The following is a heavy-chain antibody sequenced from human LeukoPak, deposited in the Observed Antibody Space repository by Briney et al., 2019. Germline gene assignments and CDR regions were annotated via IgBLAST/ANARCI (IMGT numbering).Heavy chain of an antibody. V-gene: IGHV3-33*01. CDR2: IWYDGSNK. J-gene: IGHJ4*02. D-gene: IGHD2-21*02. Sequence: GGSLRLSCAASGFTFSSYGMHWVRQAPGKGLEWVAVIWYDGSNKYYADSVKGRFTISRDNSKNTLYLQMNGLRAEDMAVYYCARGSDIVVVTAIGDRFDYWGQGTLVTVSS. CDR3: ARGSDIVVVTAIGDRFDY. CDR1: GFTFSSYG.